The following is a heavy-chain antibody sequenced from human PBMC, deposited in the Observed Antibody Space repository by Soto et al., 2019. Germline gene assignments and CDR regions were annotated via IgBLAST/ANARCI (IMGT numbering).Heavy chain of an antibody. CDR1: GGSISSYY. CDR3: ARGDFVGSGSYPPRHFDY. J-gene: IGHJ4*02. CDR2: IYYSGST. Sequence: PSETLSLTCTVSGGSISSYYWSWIRQPPGKGLEWIGYIYYSGSTNYNPSLKSRVTISVDTSKNQFSLRLSSVTAADTAVYYCARGDFVGSGSYPPRHFDYRGQGTLVPVSS. V-gene: IGHV4-59*01. D-gene: IGHD3-10*01.